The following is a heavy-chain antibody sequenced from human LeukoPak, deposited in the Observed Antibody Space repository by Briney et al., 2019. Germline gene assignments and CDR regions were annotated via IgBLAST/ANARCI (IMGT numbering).Heavy chain of an antibody. J-gene: IGHJ3*02. D-gene: IGHD6-19*01. Sequence: AGSLRLSSAASGFTFSSYAMNCVRQAPGKGLEWVSATSGSGGSTYYADPVKGRFTISRDNSKNTLYLQMTSLRAEATAVYYCAKDRGYSSGWPNDAFEIWGQGTTVTASS. V-gene: IGHV3-23*01. CDR2: TSGSGGST. CDR1: GFTFSSYA. CDR3: AKDRGYSSGWPNDAFEI.